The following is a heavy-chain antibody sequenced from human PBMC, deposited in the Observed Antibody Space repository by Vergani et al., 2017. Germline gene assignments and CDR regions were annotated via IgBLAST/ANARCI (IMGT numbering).Heavy chain of an antibody. CDR3: ARVVYYYYSGNYPYFDY. J-gene: IGHJ4*02. CDR2: RKEDGSEK. CDR1: GFTFRSYW. V-gene: IGHV3-7*03. Sequence: EVQLVESGGGLVQPGGSLRLSCEASGFTFRSYWMTWVRQTPGKGLEWVANRKEDGSEKYYVDSVKGRFTISRDNAKNSLYLQMNSLRVEDTAVYYCARVVYYYYSGNYPYFDYWGQGTLVTVSS. D-gene: IGHD3-10*01.